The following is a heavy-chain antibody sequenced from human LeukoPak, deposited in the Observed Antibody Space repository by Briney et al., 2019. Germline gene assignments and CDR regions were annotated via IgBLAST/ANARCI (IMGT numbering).Heavy chain of an antibody. CDR1: GYTITSYD. J-gene: IGHJ6*03. D-gene: IGHD3-22*01. Sequence: GASVKVSCKASGYTITSYDINWVRQATGQGLEWMGWMNPNSGNTGYAQKFQGRVTMTRNTSISTAYMELSSLRSEDTAVYYCARALYWDYYDSSGYLMEYYYMDVWGKGTTVTISS. V-gene: IGHV1-8*01. CDR2: MNPNSGNT. CDR3: ARALYWDYYDSSGYLMEYYYMDV.